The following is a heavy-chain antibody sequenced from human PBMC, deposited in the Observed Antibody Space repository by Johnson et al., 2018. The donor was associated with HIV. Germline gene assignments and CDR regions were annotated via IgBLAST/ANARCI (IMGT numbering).Heavy chain of an antibody. CDR3: ARRTLGGYCPKGICPINAFDI. CDR1: GFTFSGSA. D-gene: IGHD2-8*01. J-gene: IGHJ3*02. V-gene: IGHV3-73*02. Sequence: VQLVESGGDLVQPGGSVKLSCEGSGFTFSGSAMHWVRQSPGKGLEWVGHIGTKSDNYATEYAASLKGRFIVSRDDSKNTAYLQINSLKIEDTAVYYCARRTLGGYCPKGICPINAFDIWGQGTMVTVSS. CDR2: IGTKSDNYAT.